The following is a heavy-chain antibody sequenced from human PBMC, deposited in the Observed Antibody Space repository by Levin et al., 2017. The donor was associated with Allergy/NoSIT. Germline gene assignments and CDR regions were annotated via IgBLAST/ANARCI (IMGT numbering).Heavy chain of an antibody. J-gene: IGHJ3*01. CDR1: GFTFSSYG. V-gene: IGHV3-33*01. CDR3: ARDLAPKYYYDSSGYYSP. CDR2: IWYDGSNK. Sequence: PGGSLRLSCAASGFTFSSYGMHWVRQAPGKGLEWVAVIWYDGSNKYYADSVKGRFTISRDNSKNTLYLQMNSLRAEDTAVYYCARDLAPKYYYDSSGYYSPWGQGTMVTVSS. D-gene: IGHD3-22*01.